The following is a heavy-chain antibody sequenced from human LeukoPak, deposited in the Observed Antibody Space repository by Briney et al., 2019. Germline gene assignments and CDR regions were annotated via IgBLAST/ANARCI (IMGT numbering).Heavy chain of an antibody. D-gene: IGHD1-1*01. Sequence: GGSLRLSCAASGFTFSSYSMNWVRQAPGKGLEWVSSISSSSSYIYYADSVKGRFTISRDNAKNSLYLQMNSLRAEDTAVYYCARDDAGELEFGRRGDYWGQGTLVTVSS. CDR2: ISSSSSYI. CDR1: GFTFSSYS. J-gene: IGHJ4*02. CDR3: ARDDAGELEFGRRGDY. V-gene: IGHV3-21*01.